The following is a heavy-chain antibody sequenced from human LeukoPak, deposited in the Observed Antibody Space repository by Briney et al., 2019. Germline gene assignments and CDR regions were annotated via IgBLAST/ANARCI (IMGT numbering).Heavy chain of an antibody. D-gene: IGHD5/OR15-5a*01. CDR1: GDSINIHHHF. V-gene: IGHV4-31*03. CDR2: VNYIGST. Sequence: SQTLSLTCTVSGDSINIHHHFWGWIRQHPGKGLEWIGYVNYIGSTFYNPSLKSRVTISLDTSKNQISLNLTTVTAADTAVYYCARRLRQNLFDPWGQGTLVTVSS. CDR3: ARRLRQNLFDP. J-gene: IGHJ5*02.